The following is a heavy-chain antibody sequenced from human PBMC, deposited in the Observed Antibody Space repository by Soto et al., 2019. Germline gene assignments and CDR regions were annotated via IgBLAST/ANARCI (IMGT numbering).Heavy chain of an antibody. CDR1: GFTFSSYW. J-gene: IGHJ4*02. D-gene: IGHD2-2*01. CDR2: IKQDGSKK. Sequence: GGSLRLSCEASGFTFSSYWMSWVRQATGKGLEWVANIKQDGSKKYYVDSVKGRFTISRDNAKNSLYLQMDSLRAEDTAVYYCARGTCSSTTCYAIYFDSWGQGTLVTVSS. V-gene: IGHV3-7*01. CDR3: ARGTCSSTTCYAIYFDS.